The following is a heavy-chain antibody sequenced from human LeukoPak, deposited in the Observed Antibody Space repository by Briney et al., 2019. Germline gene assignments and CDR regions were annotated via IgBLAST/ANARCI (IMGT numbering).Heavy chain of an antibody. CDR3: VRDYDISGPQKNFFDY. Sequence: ASVKVSCKASGGTFSSYAISWVRQAPGQGLEWMGGIIPIFHTANYAQKFQGRVTITADDSTSTAYMELSSLRSEDTAVYYCVRDYDISGPQKNFFDYWGQGTLVTVSS. CDR1: GGTFSSYA. V-gene: IGHV1-69*13. J-gene: IGHJ4*02. CDR2: IIPIFHTA. D-gene: IGHD3-22*01.